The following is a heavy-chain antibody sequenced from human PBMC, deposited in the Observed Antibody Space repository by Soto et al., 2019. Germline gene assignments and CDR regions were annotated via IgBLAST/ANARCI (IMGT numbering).Heavy chain of an antibody. CDR2: INPNGGST. V-gene: IGHV1-46*01. J-gene: IGHJ4*02. CDR3: ARSLLQGDF. Sequence: QVQLVQSGAEVKKPGASVKVSCKASGYTFIHYYIHWVRQAPGQGLEWMAIINPNGGSTNYAQKCRGRVTVTSDTSTTTVSMELNSVGSDDTAVYFCARSLLQGDFWGQGTLVTVSS. CDR1: GYTFIHYY. D-gene: IGHD2-21*01.